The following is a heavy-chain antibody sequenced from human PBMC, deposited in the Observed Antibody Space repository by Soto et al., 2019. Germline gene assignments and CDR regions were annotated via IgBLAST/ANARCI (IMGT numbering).Heavy chain of an antibody. CDR2: ISSSSSTI. V-gene: IGHV3-48*01. D-gene: IGHD2-15*01. CDR3: ARDSYCSGGSCYFYFDY. J-gene: IGHJ4*02. Sequence: EVQLVESGGGLVQPGGSLRLSCAASEFTFSSYSMNWVRQAPGKGLEWVSYISSSSSTIYYADSVKGRFTISRDNAKNSLYLQMNSLRAEDTAVYYCARDSYCSGGSCYFYFDYWGQGTLVTVSS. CDR1: EFTFSSYS.